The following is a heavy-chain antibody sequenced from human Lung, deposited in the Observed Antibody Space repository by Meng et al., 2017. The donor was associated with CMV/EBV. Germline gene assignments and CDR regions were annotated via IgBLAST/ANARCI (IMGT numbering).Heavy chain of an antibody. D-gene: IGHD6-25*01. CDR3: ARLGQYRSDAGYFDD. Sequence: SCPASGFTFSRFTMNWVRQAPGKGLEWISSISSSSSYIYYPDSVRGRFTISRDNAQNSLYLQMSSLRAEDTAVYYCARLGQYRSDAGYFDDWGQGXLVTVSS. CDR1: GFTFSRFT. CDR2: ISSSSSYI. J-gene: IGHJ4*02. V-gene: IGHV3-21*01.